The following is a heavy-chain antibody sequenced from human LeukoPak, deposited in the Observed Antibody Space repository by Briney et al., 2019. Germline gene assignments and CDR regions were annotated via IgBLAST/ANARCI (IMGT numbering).Heavy chain of an antibody. CDR1: GFTFSNAW. Sequence: GGSLRLSCAASGFTFSNAWMSWVRRAPGKGLEWVGRIRSKSQGGTADYAAPAKGRFTISRDDSKNTVLLQMNSLKTEDTAVYYCTTVRTGTSGYSYWGQGTLVTVSP. CDR3: TTVRTGTSGYSY. CDR2: IRSKSQGGTA. D-gene: IGHD3-22*01. J-gene: IGHJ4*02. V-gene: IGHV3-15*01.